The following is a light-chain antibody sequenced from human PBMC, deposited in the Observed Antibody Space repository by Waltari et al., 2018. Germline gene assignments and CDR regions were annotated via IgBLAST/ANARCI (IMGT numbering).Light chain of an antibody. V-gene: IGLV2-14*03. CDR3: SSFTSNTTGI. Sequence: SALTQPDSVSGSPGQSITISCSGISSDSGGYEYVSWYQQHPGKAPKVIIYDVNNRPSGVSNRFSGSKSGSSASLTISGLQAEDEADYYCSSFTSNTTGIFGGGTKVTVL. CDR1: SSDSGGYEY. CDR2: DVN. J-gene: IGLJ2*01.